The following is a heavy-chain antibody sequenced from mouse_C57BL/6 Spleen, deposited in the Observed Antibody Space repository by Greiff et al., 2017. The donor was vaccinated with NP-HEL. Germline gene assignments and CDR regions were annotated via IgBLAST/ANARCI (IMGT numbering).Heavy chain of an antibody. CDR3: VRRANWDDGDYFDY. D-gene: IGHD4-1*01. J-gene: IGHJ2*01. Sequence: EVKLVESGGGLVQPKGSLKLSCAASGFSFNTYAMNWVRQAPGKGLEWVARIRSKSNNYATYYADSVKDRFTISRDDSESMLYLQMNNLKTEDTAMYYCVRRANWDDGDYFDYWGQGTTLTVSS. CDR2: IRSKSNNYAT. V-gene: IGHV10-1*01. CDR1: GFSFNTYA.